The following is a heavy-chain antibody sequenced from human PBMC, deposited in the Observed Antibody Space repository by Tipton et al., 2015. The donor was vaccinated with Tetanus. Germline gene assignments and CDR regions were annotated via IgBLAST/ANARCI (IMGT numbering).Heavy chain of an antibody. CDR2: INPKGSTT. CDR1: GFAFDTYY. Sequence: QSGPEVKKPGASLKISCKASGFAFDTYYLHWVRQAPGQGLEWMGIINPKGSTTAYSQKFQGRFTMTRDTSTSTLYMELTSLTSDDTAVYYCARGFYYMNVWGQGTTVTVSS. CDR3: ARGFYYMNV. J-gene: IGHJ6*03. V-gene: IGHV1-46*02.